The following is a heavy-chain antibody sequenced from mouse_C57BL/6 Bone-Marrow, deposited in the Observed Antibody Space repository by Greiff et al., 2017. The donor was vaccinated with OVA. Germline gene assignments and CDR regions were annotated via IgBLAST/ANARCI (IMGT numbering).Heavy chain of an antibody. D-gene: IGHD1-1*01. V-gene: IGHV5-6*01. CDR3: ARQITTVAY. CDR1: GFTFSSYG. Sequence: EVQLVESGGDLVKPGGSLKLSCAASGFTFSSYGMSWVRQTPDKRLEWVATISSGGSYTYYPDSVKGRFTISRDNAKNTLYLQMSSLKSEDTAMYYCARQITTVAYWGQGTLVTVSA. CDR2: ISSGGSYT. J-gene: IGHJ3*01.